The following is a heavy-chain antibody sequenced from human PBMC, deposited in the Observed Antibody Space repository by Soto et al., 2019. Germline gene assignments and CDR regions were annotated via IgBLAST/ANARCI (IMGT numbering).Heavy chain of an antibody. J-gene: IGHJ6*02. CDR1: GFNFFSYA. V-gene: IGHV3-33*01. CDR2: IWYDGSNE. Sequence: VQLVESGGGVVQPGRSLKLSCEASGFNFFSYAMHWVRQAPGKGLEWVAVIWYDGSNEDYGDSMKGRFTIFRDNSKNTLYLQMNRLRADDTAVYYCARDLGIAAGCVMDCYAMAVWGQGTTVTVSS. D-gene: IGHD6-13*01. CDR3: ARDLGIAAGCVMDCYAMAV.